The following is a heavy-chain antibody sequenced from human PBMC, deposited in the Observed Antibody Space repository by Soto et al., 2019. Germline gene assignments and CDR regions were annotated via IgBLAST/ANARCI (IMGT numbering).Heavy chain of an antibody. J-gene: IGHJ4*02. CDR1: GFTFTSFA. CDR3: ARGESFDY. CDR2: IYSGGST. V-gene: IGHV3-53*01. Sequence: PGGSLRLSCAASGFTFTSFAGSWVRQAPGKGLEWVSVIYSGGSTYYADSVKGRFTISRDNSKNTLYLQMNSLRAEDTAVYYCARGESFDYWGQGTLVTVSS.